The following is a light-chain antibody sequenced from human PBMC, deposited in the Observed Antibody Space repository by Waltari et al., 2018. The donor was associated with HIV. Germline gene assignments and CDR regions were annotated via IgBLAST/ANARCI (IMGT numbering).Light chain of an antibody. J-gene: IGKJ1*01. Sequence: IQMTQSPSSLSASVGDRVTISCRASKSINKFFNWYQHKSRQDPKLLIYATSTFHSGVPSRFSGSGSETEFNLTSSNLQPDDCAIYFCPKAYIAWTFGQGPKV. CDR1: KSINKF. CDR3: PKAYIAWT. V-gene: IGKV1-39*01. CDR2: ATS.